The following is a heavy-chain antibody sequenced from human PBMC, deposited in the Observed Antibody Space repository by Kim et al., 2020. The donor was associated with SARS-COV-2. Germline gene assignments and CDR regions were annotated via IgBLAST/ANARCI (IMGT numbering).Heavy chain of an antibody. Sequence: GGSLRLSCAASGFTFSSYGMHWVRQAPGKGLEWVAVISYDGSNKYYADSVKGRFTISRDNSKNTLYLQMNSLRAEDTAVYYCAKALGKYYYYGMDVWGQG. CDR1: GFTFSSYG. D-gene: IGHD3-10*01. CDR2: ISYDGSNK. J-gene: IGHJ6*02. V-gene: IGHV3-30*18. CDR3: AKALGKYYYYGMDV.